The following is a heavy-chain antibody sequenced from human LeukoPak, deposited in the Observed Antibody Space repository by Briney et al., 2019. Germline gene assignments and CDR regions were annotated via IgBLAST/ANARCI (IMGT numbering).Heavy chain of an antibody. Sequence: PSETLSLTCTVSGYSISSGYYWGWIRQPPGKGLEWIGSIYHSESADYNPSLKSRVTISVDTSKNQFSLKLSSVTAADTAVYYCARALNGDPDAFDIWGQGTMVTVSS. D-gene: IGHD4-17*01. CDR2: IYHSESA. J-gene: IGHJ3*02. CDR1: GYSISSGYY. V-gene: IGHV4-38-2*02. CDR3: ARALNGDPDAFDI.